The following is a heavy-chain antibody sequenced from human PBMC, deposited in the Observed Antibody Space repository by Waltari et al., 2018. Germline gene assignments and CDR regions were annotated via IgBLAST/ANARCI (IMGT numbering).Heavy chain of an antibody. J-gene: IGHJ6*02. CDR2: IKQDGSEK. Sequence: VQLQESGPGLVKPSQTLSLTCTVSGGSISSGSYYWSWIRQPAGKGLEWVANIKQDGSEKYYVDSVKGRFTISRDNAKNSLYLQMNSLRAEDTAVYYCARDQVVQGVIGVWGQGTTVTVSS. CDR3: ARDQVVQGVIGV. D-gene: IGHD3-10*01. CDR1: GGSISSGSYY. V-gene: IGHV3-7*01.